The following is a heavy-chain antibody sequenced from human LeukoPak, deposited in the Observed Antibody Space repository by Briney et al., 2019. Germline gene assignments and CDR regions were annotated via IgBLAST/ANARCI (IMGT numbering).Heavy chain of an antibody. Sequence: PGGSLRLSCAASGFTFSSYGTHWVRQAPGKGLEWVAFIRYDGSNKHYADSVKGRFTISRDNSKNTLYLQMNSLRAEDTAVYYCAKDPGYSSSWLNWFDPWGQGTLVTVSS. CDR2: IRYDGSNK. CDR1: GFTFSSYG. D-gene: IGHD6-13*01. J-gene: IGHJ5*02. CDR3: AKDPGYSSSWLNWFDP. V-gene: IGHV3-30*02.